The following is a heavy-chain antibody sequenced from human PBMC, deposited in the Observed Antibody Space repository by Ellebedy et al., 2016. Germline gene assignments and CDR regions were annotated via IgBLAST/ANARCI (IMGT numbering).Heavy chain of an antibody. CDR1: GFTFSSYG. CDR2: ISYDGSNK. CDR3: AKDGKGGGSVFDY. Sequence: GESLKISXAASGFTFSSYGMHWVRQAPGKGLEWVAVISYDGSNKYYADSVKGRFTISRDNSKNTLYLQMNSLRAEDTAVYYCAKDGKGGGSVFDYWGQGTLVTVSS. D-gene: IGHD3-10*01. V-gene: IGHV3-30*18. J-gene: IGHJ4*02.